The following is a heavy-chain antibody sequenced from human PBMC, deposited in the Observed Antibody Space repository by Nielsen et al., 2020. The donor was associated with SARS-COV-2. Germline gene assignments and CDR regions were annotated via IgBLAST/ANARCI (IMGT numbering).Heavy chain of an antibody. D-gene: IGHD4-17*01. CDR2: TYYRYKWYN. V-gene: IGHV6-1*01. J-gene: IGHJ6*03. Sequence: SETLSLTCAISGDSVSSSSAAWNWIRQSPSRGLEWLGRTYYRYKWYNDYAVSVKSRITINPDTSKNQFSLHLNSVTPEDTAVYYCARARGAYGDYYYYYTDVWGKGTTGTVSS. CDR1: GDSVSSSSAA. CDR3: ARARGAYGDYYYYYTDV.